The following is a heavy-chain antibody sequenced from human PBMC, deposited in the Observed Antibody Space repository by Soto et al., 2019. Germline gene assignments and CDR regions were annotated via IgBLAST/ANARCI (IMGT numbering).Heavy chain of an antibody. CDR3: ARSASYDSSGYYQVLNYFAY. CDR1: GFSFSSYE. J-gene: IGHJ4*02. Sequence: GGSLRLSCAASGFSFSSYEMNWVRQAPGKGLEWVSYTTSDGSTKYYADSVKGRFTISRDNAKNSLYLQVNSLRAADTAVYYCARSASYDSSGYYQVLNYFAYWGQGTLVTVSS. D-gene: IGHD3-22*01. V-gene: IGHV3-48*03. CDR2: TTSDGSTK.